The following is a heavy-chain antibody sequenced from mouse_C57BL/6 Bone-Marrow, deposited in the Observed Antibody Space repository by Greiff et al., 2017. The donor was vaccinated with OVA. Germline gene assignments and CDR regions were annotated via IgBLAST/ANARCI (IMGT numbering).Heavy chain of an antibody. CDR2: IHPYHSST. V-gene: IGHV1-64*01. CDR3: SKGYRDGDFDF. D-gene: IGHD3-3*01. CDR1: GYTFTSYW. Sequence: QVQLQQPGAELVKPGASVKLSCKASGYTFTSYWMHWVKQRPGQGLEWIGMIHPYHSSTNYNEKFKSKATLTVYKSSSTSYMQLSSLTSEDSAVYYCSKGYRDGDFDFWGRGTTLTVSS. J-gene: IGHJ2*01.